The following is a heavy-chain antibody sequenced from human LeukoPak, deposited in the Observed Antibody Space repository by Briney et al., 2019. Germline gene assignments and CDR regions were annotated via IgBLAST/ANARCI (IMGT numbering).Heavy chain of an antibody. V-gene: IGHV4-59*01. CDR2: IYYSGST. CDR3: ARVRDTTVTIDY. D-gene: IGHD4-17*01. Sequence: SETLSLTCTSSDGSISTYYWSWIRQPPGKGLEWIGYIYYSGSTNYNPSLKSRVTLSVDTSKNQFSLKLSSVTAADTAVYYCARVRDTTVTIDYWGQGTLVTVSS. J-gene: IGHJ4*02. CDR1: DGSISTYY.